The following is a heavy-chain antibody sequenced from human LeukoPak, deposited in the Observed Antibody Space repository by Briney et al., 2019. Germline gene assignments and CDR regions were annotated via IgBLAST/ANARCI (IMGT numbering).Heavy chain of an antibody. Sequence: GGSLRLSCAASGFTLPNYVMSWVRQAPGKGLEWVSSISDNGGNTYYADSVKGRFTISRDNSKNTLYLQMNSLRVEDAAVYYCANEYSKGDVWGQGTLVTVSS. V-gene: IGHV3-23*01. J-gene: IGHJ3*01. CDR3: ANEYSKGDV. D-gene: IGHD1-26*01. CDR1: GFTLPNYV. CDR2: ISDNGGNT.